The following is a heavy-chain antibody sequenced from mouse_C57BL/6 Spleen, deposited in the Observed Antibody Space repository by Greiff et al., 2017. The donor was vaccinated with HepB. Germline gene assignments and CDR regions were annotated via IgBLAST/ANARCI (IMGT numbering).Heavy chain of an antibody. CDR3: ARDAWGTPMDY. V-gene: IGHV7-1*01. Sequence: EVKLMESGGGLVQSGRSLRLSCATSGFTFSDFYMEWVRQAPGKGLEWIAASRNKANDYTTEYSASVKGRFFVSRDTSQSILYLQMNALRAEDTAIYYCARDAWGTPMDYWGQGTSVTVSS. D-gene: IGHD3-3*01. J-gene: IGHJ4*01. CDR2: SRNKANDYTT. CDR1: GFTFSDFY.